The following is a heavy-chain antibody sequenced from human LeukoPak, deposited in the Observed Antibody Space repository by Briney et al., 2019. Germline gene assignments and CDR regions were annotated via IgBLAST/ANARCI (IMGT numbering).Heavy chain of an antibody. CDR1: GFTISSYA. CDR2: ISGSGGST. J-gene: IGHJ4*02. Sequence: GGSLRLSCAASGFTISSYAMSWVRQAPGKGLEWVSAISGSGGSTYYADSVKGRFTISRDNSKNTLYLQMNSLRAEDTAVYYCARIQLWLRGSFDYWGQGTLVTVSS. CDR3: ARIQLWLRGSFDY. D-gene: IGHD5-18*01. V-gene: IGHV3-23*01.